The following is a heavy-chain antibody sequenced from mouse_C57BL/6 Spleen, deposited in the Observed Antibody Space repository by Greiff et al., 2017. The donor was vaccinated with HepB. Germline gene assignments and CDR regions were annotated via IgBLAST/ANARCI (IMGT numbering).Heavy chain of an antibody. D-gene: IGHD4-1*01. CDR2: IYPRSGNT. CDR3: ARRKALLTYWYFDV. J-gene: IGHJ1*03. CDR1: GYTFTSYG. V-gene: IGHV1-81*01. Sequence: QVQLQQSGAELARPGASVKLSCKASGYTFTSYGISWVKQRTGQGLEWIGEIYPRSGNTYYNEKFKGKATLTADKSSSTAYMELRSLTSEDSAVYFYARRKALLTYWYFDVWGTGTTVTVSS.